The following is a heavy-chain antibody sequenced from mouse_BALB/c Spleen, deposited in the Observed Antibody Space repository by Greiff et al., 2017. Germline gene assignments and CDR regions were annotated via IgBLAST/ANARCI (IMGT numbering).Heavy chain of an antibody. J-gene: IGHJ1*01. CDR2: ISYSGST. CDR3: ARSEIYYDFFDV. CDR1: GYSITSDYA. Sequence: EVKLQESGPGLVKPSQSLSLTCTVTGYSITSDYAWNWIRQFPGNKLEWMGYISYSGSTSYNPSLKSRISITRDTSKNQFFLQLNSVTTEDTATYYCARSEIYYDFFDVWGAGTTVTVSS. D-gene: IGHD2-4*01. V-gene: IGHV3-2*02.